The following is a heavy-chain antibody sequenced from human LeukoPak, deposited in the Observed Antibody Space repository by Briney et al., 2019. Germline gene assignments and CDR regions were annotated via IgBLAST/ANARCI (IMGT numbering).Heavy chain of an antibody. V-gene: IGHV3-53*01. J-gene: IGHJ4*02. CDR2: LYSDGNT. Sequence: GGSLRLSCAASGFTLITNATTWVREAPGKGLEWVSVLYSDGNTKYADSVQGRFTISRDNSKNTLYLEMNSLSPDDTAVYYCARGVEPLAANTLAYWGQGTLVTVSS. D-gene: IGHD1-14*01. CDR1: GFTLITNA. CDR3: ARGVEPLAANTLAY.